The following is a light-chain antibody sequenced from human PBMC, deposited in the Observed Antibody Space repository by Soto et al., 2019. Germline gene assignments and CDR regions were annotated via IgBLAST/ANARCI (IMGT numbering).Light chain of an antibody. CDR1: SSDVGSYNY. V-gene: IGLV2-14*01. CDR3: SSYTTSSTHVV. CDR2: DVS. Sequence: QSALTQPASVSGSPGQSITISCTGTSSDVGSYNYVSWYQQYPGKAPTLMIYDVSNRPSGVSYRYSGSKSGNTASLTISRLQAEDEADDYCSSYTTSSTHVVFGGGTKLTVL. J-gene: IGLJ2*01.